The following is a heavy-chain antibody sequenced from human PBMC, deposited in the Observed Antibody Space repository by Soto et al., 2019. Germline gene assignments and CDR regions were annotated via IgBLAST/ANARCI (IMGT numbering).Heavy chain of an antibody. CDR2: ISSSSYI. Sequence: GGSLRLSCAASGFTFSTYSMNWVRQAPGKGLEWVSSISSSSYIYYADSVRGRFTISRDNAKNSLYLQMNSLRAEDTAVYYCARYDSSGYYWPYYYYGMDVWGQGTTVTVSS. V-gene: IGHV3-21*01. CDR3: ARYDSSGYYWPYYYYGMDV. D-gene: IGHD3-22*01. J-gene: IGHJ6*02. CDR1: GFTFSTYS.